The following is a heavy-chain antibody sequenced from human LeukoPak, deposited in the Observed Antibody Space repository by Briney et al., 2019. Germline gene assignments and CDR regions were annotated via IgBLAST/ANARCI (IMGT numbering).Heavy chain of an antibody. D-gene: IGHD3-22*01. CDR3: ARWRGDSSGYYHYYYYYMDV. J-gene: IGHJ6*03. Sequence: GGSLRLSCAASGFIFTDYGMHWVRQAPGKGLEWVSSISSSSSYIYYADSVKGRFTISRDNAKNSLYLQMNSLRAEDTAVYYCARWRGDSSGYYHYYYYYMDVWGKGTTVTVSS. CDR1: GFIFTDYG. V-gene: IGHV3-21*01. CDR2: ISSSSSYI.